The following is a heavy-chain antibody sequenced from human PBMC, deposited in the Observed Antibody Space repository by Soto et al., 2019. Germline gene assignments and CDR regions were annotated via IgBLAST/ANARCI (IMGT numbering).Heavy chain of an antibody. CDR1: GGSISSSSYY. Sequence: SETLSLTCTVSGGSISSSSYYWSWIRQPPGKGLEWIGEINHSGSTNYNPSLKSRVTISVDTSKNQFSLKLSSVTAADTAVYYCARSRYYYDSSGYYIPFDYWGQGTLVTVSS. CDR2: INHSGST. V-gene: IGHV4-39*07. CDR3: ARSRYYYDSSGYYIPFDY. D-gene: IGHD3-22*01. J-gene: IGHJ4*02.